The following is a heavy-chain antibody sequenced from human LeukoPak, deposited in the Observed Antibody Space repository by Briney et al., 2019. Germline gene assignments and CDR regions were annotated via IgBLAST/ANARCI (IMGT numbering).Heavy chain of an antibody. V-gene: IGHV4-59*01. J-gene: IGHJ4*02. Sequence: SETLSLTCAVYGGSFSGYYWSWIRQPPGKGLEWIGYIYYSGSTNYNPSLKSRVTISVDTSKNQFSLKLSSVTAADTAVYYCARDAGYCSSTSCYTFDYWGQGTLVTVSS. CDR3: ARDAGYCSSTSCYTFDY. CDR2: IYYSGST. D-gene: IGHD2-2*02. CDR1: GGSFSGYY.